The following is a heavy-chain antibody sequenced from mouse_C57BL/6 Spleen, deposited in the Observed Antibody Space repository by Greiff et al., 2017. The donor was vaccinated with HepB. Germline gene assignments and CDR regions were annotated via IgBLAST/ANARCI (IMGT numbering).Heavy chain of an antibody. V-gene: IGHV1-42*01. CDR2: INPSTGGT. J-gene: IGHJ2*01. CDR1: GYSFTGYY. D-gene: IGHD2-4*01. Sequence: EVKLMESGPELVKPGASVKISCKASGYSFTGYYMNWVKHSPEKSLEWIGEINPSTGGTTYNQKFKAKATLTVDKSSSTAYMQLKSLTSEDSAVYYCARSPMITTGEYYFDYWGQGTTLTVSS. CDR3: ARSPMITTGEYYFDY.